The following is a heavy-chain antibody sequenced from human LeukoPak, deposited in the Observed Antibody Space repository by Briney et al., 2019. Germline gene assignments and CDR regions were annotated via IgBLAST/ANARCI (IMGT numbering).Heavy chain of an antibody. D-gene: IGHD6-19*01. J-gene: IGHJ4*02. CDR2: INPNGGGT. CDR3: ARENNSGWYRKAAFDY. V-gene: IGHV1-2*02. CDR1: GYTFTDYY. Sequence: ALVKVSCKSSGYTFTDYYMHWVRQAPGQGLEWMGWINPNGGGTNYAQSFQGRVTMTRDTSIGTAYMELSSLISDDTAIYYCARENNSGWYRKAAFDYWGQGTLATVTS.